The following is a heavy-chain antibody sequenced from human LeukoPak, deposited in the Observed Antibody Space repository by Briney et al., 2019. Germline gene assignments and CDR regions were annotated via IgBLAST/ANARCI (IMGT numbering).Heavy chain of an antibody. D-gene: IGHD3-22*01. CDR2: TSYDGSHT. J-gene: IGHJ1*01. Sequence: SGGSLRLSCAASGFTFSTFGMNWVRQAPGKGLEWVAVTSYDGSHTYYADSVKGRFIISRDNSKNTVYLQMNSLRAEDTAVYYCAKDRYYYDSSGYYEYFQHWGQGTLVTVSS. V-gene: IGHV3-30*18. CDR1: GFTFSTFG. CDR3: AKDRYYYDSSGYYEYFQH.